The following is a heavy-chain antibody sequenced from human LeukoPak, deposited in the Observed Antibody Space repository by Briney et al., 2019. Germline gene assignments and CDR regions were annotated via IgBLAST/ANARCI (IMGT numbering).Heavy chain of an antibody. D-gene: IGHD3-22*01. J-gene: IGHJ4*02. V-gene: IGHV4-31*03. Sequence: SETLSLTCTVSGASITSGGHYWSWIRQHTGKGLEWIAYIHHSGSTYYNPSLKSRVIISIDTSANQVSLRLSSVTAADTAVYYCVRVTTGGYYNCWGQGTLVTVSS. CDR1: GASITSGGHY. CDR3: VRVTTGGYYNC. CDR2: IHHSGST.